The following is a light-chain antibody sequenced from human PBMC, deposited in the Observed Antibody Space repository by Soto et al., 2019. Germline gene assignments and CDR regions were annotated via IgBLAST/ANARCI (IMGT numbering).Light chain of an antibody. J-gene: IGKJ3*01. CDR1: QRVSRSY. V-gene: IGKV3-20*01. CDR2: GAS. CDR3: QQYGNDPFT. Sequence: EILLTQTPGTLSFSPGERATLTCRAHQRVSRSYLALFQQKPGKAPRLLIYGASIRSTGIPDRFSGSGSWTDFTPTTSSLEPEDGAVNYCQQYGNDPFTFGRGTKVDIK.